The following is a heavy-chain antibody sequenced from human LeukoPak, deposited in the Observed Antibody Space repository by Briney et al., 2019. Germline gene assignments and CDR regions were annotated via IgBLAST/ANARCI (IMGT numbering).Heavy chain of an antibody. CDR1: GGSFSGYY. CDR3: ARGQPLWFGELRHWFDP. Sequence: SSETLSLTCAVYGGSFSGYYWSWIRQPPGKGLEWIGEINHSGCTNYNPSLKSRVTISVDTSKNQFSLKLSSETAADTAVYYCARGQPLWFGELRHWFDPWGQGTLVTVSS. CDR2: INHSGCT. V-gene: IGHV4-34*01. J-gene: IGHJ5*02. D-gene: IGHD3-10*01.